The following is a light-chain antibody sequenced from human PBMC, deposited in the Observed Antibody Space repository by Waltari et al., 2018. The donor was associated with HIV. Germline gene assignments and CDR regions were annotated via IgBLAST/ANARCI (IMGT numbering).Light chain of an antibody. CDR2: GAS. Sequence: DIVMTQSPASLAVSLGERATINCKSNQSLLLNFNNKTYLTWYQQKPGQSPKLRLYGASTRESGVPDRFSGSGSGTDFNLTISSLQAEDVATYYCQQCYSTPWTFGRGTKVEI. J-gene: IGKJ1*01. CDR3: QQCYSTPWT. V-gene: IGKV4-1*01. CDR1: QSLLLNFNNKTY.